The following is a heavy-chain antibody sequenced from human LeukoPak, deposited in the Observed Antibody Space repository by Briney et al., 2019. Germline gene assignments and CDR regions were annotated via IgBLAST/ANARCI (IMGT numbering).Heavy chain of an antibody. CDR1: GFTFSDYW. J-gene: IGHJ3*02. V-gene: IGHV3-74*01. CDR3: ASSDWYAAFDI. D-gene: IGHD3-9*01. CDR2: INSDGSST. Sequence: GESLRLSCAASGFTFSDYWMHWVRQAPGKGLLWVSRINSDGSSTSYADSVKARFTISRDNAKNTLYLQMNSLRAEDTAVYYCASSDWYAAFDIWGQGTMVTVSS.